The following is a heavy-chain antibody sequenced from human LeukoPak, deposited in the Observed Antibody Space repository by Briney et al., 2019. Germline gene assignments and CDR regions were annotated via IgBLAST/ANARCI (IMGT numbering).Heavy chain of an antibody. J-gene: IGHJ4*02. CDR2: INYSGST. CDR1: GGSISSSSYY. CDR3: ARRTFYGGDYFDY. Sequence: PSETLSLTCTVSGGSISSSSYYWGWIRQPPGKGLEWIGSINYSGSTYYNPSLKSRVTISVDTSKNQFSLKLRSVTDADTAVYYCARRTFYGGDYFDYWGQGTLVTVSS. D-gene: IGHD4-23*01. V-gene: IGHV4-39*01.